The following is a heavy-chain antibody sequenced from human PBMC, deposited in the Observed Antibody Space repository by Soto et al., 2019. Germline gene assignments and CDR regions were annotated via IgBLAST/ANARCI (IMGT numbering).Heavy chain of an antibody. Sequence: PGGSLRLSCAASGFTFSSYSMNWVRQAPGKGLEWVSYISSSSSTIYYADSVKGRFTISRDNAKNSLYLQMNSLRDEDTAVYYCARERWDIVVVVAVPSALFDPWGQGTLVTVSS. CDR2: ISSSSSTI. CDR3: ARERWDIVVVVAVPSALFDP. CDR1: GFTFSSYS. V-gene: IGHV3-48*02. D-gene: IGHD2-15*01. J-gene: IGHJ5*02.